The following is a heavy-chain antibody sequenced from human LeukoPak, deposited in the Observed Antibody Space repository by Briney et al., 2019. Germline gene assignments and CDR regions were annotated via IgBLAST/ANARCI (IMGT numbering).Heavy chain of an antibody. D-gene: IGHD3-3*01. CDR2: IIPIFGTA. J-gene: IGHJ6*02. V-gene: IGHV1-69*13. Sequence: SVKVSCKASGGTFSSYAINWVRQAPGQGLEWMGGIIPIFGTANYAQKFQGRVTITADESTSTAYMELSSLRSEDTAVYYCAKTMETPPSFLSLAYDYYGMDVWGQGTTVTVSS. CDR1: GGTFSSYA. CDR3: AKTMETPPSFLSLAYDYYGMDV.